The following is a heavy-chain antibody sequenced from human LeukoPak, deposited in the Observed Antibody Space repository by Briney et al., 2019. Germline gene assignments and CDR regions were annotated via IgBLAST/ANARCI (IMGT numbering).Heavy chain of an antibody. CDR2: DYYSGIN. J-gene: IGHJ4*02. V-gene: IGHV4-39*07. D-gene: IGHD3-16*01. CDR1: GGSINNTNFY. CDR3: ARISRWGPY. Sequence: SETLSLTCTVSGGSINNTNFYWGWIRPPPRKGLEWIGSDYYSGINYSSPYLKSRVTISVDTSKNQFSLKLSSVTAADTAVYYCARISRWGPYWGQGTLVTVSS.